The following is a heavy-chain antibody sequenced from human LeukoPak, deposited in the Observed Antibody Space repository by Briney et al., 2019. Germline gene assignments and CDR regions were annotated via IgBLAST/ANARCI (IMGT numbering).Heavy chain of an antibody. CDR1: GGSISSYY. Sequence: SETLSLTCTVSGGSISSYYWSWIRQPPGKGLEWIGYIYYSGSTNYNPSLKRRVTISVDTSKNQFSLKLSSVTAADTAVYYCARTYGSGSLFDYWGQGTLVTVSS. CDR3: ARTYGSGSLFDY. CDR2: IYYSGST. J-gene: IGHJ4*02. D-gene: IGHD3-10*01. V-gene: IGHV4-59*01.